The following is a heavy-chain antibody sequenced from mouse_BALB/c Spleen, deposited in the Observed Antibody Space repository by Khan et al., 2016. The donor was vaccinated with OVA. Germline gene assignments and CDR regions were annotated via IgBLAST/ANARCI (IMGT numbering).Heavy chain of an antibody. CDR1: GYTFTNYG. CDR3: ARMKPYWYFDV. Sequence: QIQLVQSGPELKKPGETVKISCKASGYTFTNYGKNWVKQAPGKGLKWMGWINTYTGEATYADDFKGRFAFSLETSASTAYLQINNLKNEDTATYCCARMKPYWYFDVWGAGTPVTVSS. CDR2: INTYTGEA. V-gene: IGHV9-3-1*01. J-gene: IGHJ1*01.